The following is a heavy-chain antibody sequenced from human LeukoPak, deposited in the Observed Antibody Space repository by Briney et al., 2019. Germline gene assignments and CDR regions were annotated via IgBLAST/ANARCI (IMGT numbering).Heavy chain of an antibody. V-gene: IGHV1-3*01. CDR1: GYTFTSYY. CDR3: AIDILTGFGDY. Sequence: ASVKVSCKASGYTFTSYYMHWVRQAPGQRLEWMGWINAGNGNTKYSQKFQGRVTITRDTSASTAYMELSSLRSEDTAVYYCAIDILTGFGDYWGQGTLVTVSS. CDR2: INAGNGNT. J-gene: IGHJ4*02. D-gene: IGHD3-9*01.